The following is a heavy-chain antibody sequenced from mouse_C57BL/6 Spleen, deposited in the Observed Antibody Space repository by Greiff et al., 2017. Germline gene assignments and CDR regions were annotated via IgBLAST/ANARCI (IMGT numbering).Heavy chain of an antibody. J-gene: IGHJ2*01. V-gene: IGHV1-80*01. CDR3: ARGDGSTFFDY. CDR2: IYPGDGDT. D-gene: IGHD1-1*01. CDR1: GYAFSSYW. Sequence: QVQLQQSGAELVKPGASVKISCKASGYAFSSYWMNWVKQRPGKGLEWIGKIYPGDGDTNYNGKFKGKATLTADKSSSTAYMQLSSLTSEDSAVYFCARGDGSTFFDYWGQGTTLTVSS.